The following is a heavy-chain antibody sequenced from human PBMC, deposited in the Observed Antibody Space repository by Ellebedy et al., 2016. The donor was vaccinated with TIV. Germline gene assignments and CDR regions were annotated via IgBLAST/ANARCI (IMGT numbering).Heavy chain of an antibody. D-gene: IGHD6-19*01. CDR3: ASRPGGGWVYAFDI. J-gene: IGHJ3*02. Sequence: AASVKVSCKASGYTFSSNGISWVRQAPGQGLEWMGWISGNNGNRNYGQKFQGRVTMTTDTSTSKVYMELRSLRSDDTAVYYCASRPGGGWVYAFDIWGQGTMVTVSS. V-gene: IGHV1-18*04. CDR1: GYTFSSNG. CDR2: ISGNNGNR.